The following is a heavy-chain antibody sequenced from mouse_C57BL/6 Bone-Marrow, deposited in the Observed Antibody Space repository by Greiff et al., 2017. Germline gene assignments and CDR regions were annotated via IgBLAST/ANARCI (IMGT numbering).Heavy chain of an antibody. J-gene: IGHJ1*03. V-gene: IGHV1-26*01. Sequence: VQLQQSGPELVKPGASVKISCKASGYTFTDYYMNWVKQSHGKSLEWIGDINPNNGGTSYNQKFKGKATLTVDKSSSTAYMELRSLTSEDSAVYYCARNYDDDLNVWGTGTTVTVSS. CDR1: GYTFTDYY. D-gene: IGHD2-4*01. CDR2: INPNNGGT. CDR3: ARNYDDDLNV.